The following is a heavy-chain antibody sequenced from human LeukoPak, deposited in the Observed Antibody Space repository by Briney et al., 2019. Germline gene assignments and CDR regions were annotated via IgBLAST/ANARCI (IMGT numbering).Heavy chain of an antibody. D-gene: IGHD3-22*01. V-gene: IGHV3-23*01. CDR2: ISGTGGST. CDR1: GFTSSSYV. CDR3: AKRPYDSSGYYDY. Sequence: GGSLRLSCAASGFTSSSYVMNWVRQAPGKGLEWVSGISGTGGSTYYADSVKGRFTISRDNSKNTLYLQMNSLRAEDTAVYYCAKRPYDSSGYYDYWGQGTLVTVSS. J-gene: IGHJ4*02.